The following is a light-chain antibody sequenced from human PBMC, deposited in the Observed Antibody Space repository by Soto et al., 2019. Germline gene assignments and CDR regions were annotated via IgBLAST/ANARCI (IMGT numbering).Light chain of an antibody. CDR2: DIN. J-gene: IGLJ2*01. V-gene: IGLV1-51*01. CDR3: ATWDSGLREVV. CDR1: SSNIGNNF. Sequence: QSALTQPPSVSAAPGQKVTISCSGSSSNIGNNFVSWYRHVPGDAPRLLIYDINKRASGTPDRFSGFKSGTSATLDVTGLQAGDEADYYCATWDSGLREVVFGGGTKLTVL.